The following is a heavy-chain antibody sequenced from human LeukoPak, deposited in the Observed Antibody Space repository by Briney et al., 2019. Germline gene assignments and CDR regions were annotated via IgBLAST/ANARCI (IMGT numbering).Heavy chain of an antibody. CDR1: GFTFSSYW. CDR3: ARDLSGIAGYTYGRGIDY. Sequence: GGSLRLSCAASGFTFSSYWMHWVRQAPGKGLVWVSRINSDGSTTSYADSVKGRFTISRDNAKTSLYLQMNSLRAEDTAVYYCARDLSGIAGYTYGRGIDYWGQGTLVTVSS. J-gene: IGHJ4*02. CDR2: INSDGSTT. D-gene: IGHD5-18*01. V-gene: IGHV3-74*01.